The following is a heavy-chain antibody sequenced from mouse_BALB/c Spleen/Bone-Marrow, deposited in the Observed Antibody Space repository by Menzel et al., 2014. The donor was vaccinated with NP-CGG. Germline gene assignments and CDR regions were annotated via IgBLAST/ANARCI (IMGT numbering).Heavy chain of an antibody. CDR3: ASYGGGAMDY. Sequence: VMLVESGPGLVAPSQSLSITCTVSGFSLTSYGVHWVRQPPGKGLEWLGVIWAGGSTNYNSALMSRLSINKDNSKSQVFLKMNSPQTDDTAIYYCASYGGGAMDYWGQGTSVTVSS. CDR1: GFSLTSYG. D-gene: IGHD1-1*02. J-gene: IGHJ4*01. CDR2: IWAGGST. V-gene: IGHV2-9*02.